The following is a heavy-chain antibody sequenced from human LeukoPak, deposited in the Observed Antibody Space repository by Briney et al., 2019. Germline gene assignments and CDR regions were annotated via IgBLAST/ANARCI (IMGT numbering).Heavy chain of an antibody. V-gene: IGHV4-39*07. CDR2: IYYSGST. CDR3: ARESYYYGSGSYPPPNYYYYCMDV. D-gene: IGHD3-10*01. J-gene: IGHJ6*03. Sequence: SETLSLTCTVSGGSISSSSYYWGWIRQPPGKGLEWIGSIYYSGSTYYNPSLKSRVTISVDTSKNQFSLKLSSVTAADTAVYYCARESYYYGSGSYPPPNYYYYCMDVWGKGTTVTISS. CDR1: GGSISSSSYY.